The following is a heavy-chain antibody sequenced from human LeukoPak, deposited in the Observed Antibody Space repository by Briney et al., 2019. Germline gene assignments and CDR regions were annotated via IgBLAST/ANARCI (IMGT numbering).Heavy chain of an antibody. V-gene: IGHV3-21*01. CDR2: ISSSSSYI. CDR1: GFTFISYS. D-gene: IGHD6-19*01. J-gene: IGHJ5*02. CDR3: ARAQQWLGWFDP. Sequence: GSLRLSCAASGFTFISYSMNWVRQAPGKGLEWVSSISSSSSYIYYADSVKGRFTISRDNAKNSLYLQMNSLRAEDTAVYYCARAQQWLGWFDPWGQGTLVTVSS.